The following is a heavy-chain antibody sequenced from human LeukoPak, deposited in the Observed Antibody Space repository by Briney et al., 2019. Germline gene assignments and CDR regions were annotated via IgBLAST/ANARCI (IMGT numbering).Heavy chain of an antibody. CDR3: ARDLCSSTSCSGWFDP. CDR2: IYTSGST. J-gene: IGHJ5*02. CDR1: DGSISSGSYY. V-gene: IGHV4-61*02. D-gene: IGHD2-2*01. Sequence: SETLSLTCTVSDGSISSGSYYWRWIRQPAGKGLEWIGRIYTSGSTNYNPSLKSRVTISVDTSKNQFSLKLSSVTAADTAVYYCARDLCSSTSCSGWFDPWGQGTLVTVSS.